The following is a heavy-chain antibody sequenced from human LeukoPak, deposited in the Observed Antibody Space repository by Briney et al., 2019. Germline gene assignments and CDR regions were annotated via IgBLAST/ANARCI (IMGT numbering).Heavy chain of an antibody. V-gene: IGHV4-59*01. CDR2: IYYSGST. CDR1: GGSISSYY. D-gene: IGHD3-9*01. Sequence: PSETLSLTCTVSGGSISSYYWSWIRQPPGKGLEWIGYIYYSGSTNYNPSLKSRVTISVDTSKNQFSLKLSSVTAADTAVYYCARVYYDILTGSRFDYWGQGTLVTVSS. CDR3: ARVYYDILTGSRFDY. J-gene: IGHJ4*02.